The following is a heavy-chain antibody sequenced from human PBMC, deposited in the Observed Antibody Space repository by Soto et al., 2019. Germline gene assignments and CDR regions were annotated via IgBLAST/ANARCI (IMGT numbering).Heavy chain of an antibody. Sequence: SETLSLTCTVSGGSISSGGYYWSWIRQHPGKGLEWIGYIYYSGSTYYNPSLKSRVTISVDTSKNQFSLKLSSVTAADTAVYYCARAVYNWNYGVGDYKYMDVWGKGTTITVSS. CDR2: IYYSGST. CDR3: ARAVYNWNYGVGDYKYMDV. CDR1: GGSISSGGYY. J-gene: IGHJ6*03. V-gene: IGHV4-31*03. D-gene: IGHD1-7*01.